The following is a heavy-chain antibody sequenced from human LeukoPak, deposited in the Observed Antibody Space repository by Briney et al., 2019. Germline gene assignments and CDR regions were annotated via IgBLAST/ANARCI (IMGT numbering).Heavy chain of an antibody. CDR3: ARGGTYGSGSNQHTTLHY. J-gene: IGHJ4*02. CDR1: GGSIRKDY. CDR2: IYTRGST. Sequence: SETLSLTCTVSGGSIRKDYWSWIRQAAGKELEWIGRIYTRGSTNYNPSLKSRVTVSLDKSKKQFSLNLNSVTAADTAVYYCARGGTYGSGSNQHTTLHYWGQGTLVTVSS. D-gene: IGHD3-10*01. V-gene: IGHV4-4*07.